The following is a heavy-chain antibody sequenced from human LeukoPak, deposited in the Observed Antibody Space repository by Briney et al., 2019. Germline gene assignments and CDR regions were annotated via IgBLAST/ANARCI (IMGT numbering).Heavy chain of an antibody. CDR3: ARESYYYDSSRFDP. D-gene: IGHD3-22*01. Sequence: PSETLSLTCSVSGDSISSNEWWSWVRQPPGKGLEWIGEVFHSGSTNFNPSLKSRVTISIDKSKNQFSLEVTSVTAADTAIYYCARESYYYDSSRFDPWGQGTLVTVSS. CDR1: GDSISSNEW. J-gene: IGHJ5*02. V-gene: IGHV4-4*02. CDR2: VFHSGST.